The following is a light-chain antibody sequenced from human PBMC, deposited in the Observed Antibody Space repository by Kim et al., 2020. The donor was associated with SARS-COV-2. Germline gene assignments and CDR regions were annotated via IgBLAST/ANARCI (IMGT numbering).Light chain of an antibody. Sequence: AYVGDRVTITCRASQSISTWLAWYQKKPGKAPNLLISKASSLESGVPSRFSGSGSGTEFTLTISSLQPDDFATYYCQQYETVSRTFGQGTKVDIK. CDR2: KAS. CDR3: QQYETVSRT. J-gene: IGKJ1*01. CDR1: QSISTW. V-gene: IGKV1-5*03.